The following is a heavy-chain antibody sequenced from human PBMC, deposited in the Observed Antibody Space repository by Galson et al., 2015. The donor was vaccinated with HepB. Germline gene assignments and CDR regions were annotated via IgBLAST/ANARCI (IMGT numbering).Heavy chain of an antibody. V-gene: IGHV3-30-3*01. CDR2: ISYDGSNK. Sequence: SLRLSCAASGFTFSSYAMHWVRQAPGKGLEWVAVISYDGSNKYYADSVKGRFTISRDNSKNTLYLQMNSLRAEDTAVYYCAREGGYCSGGSCYAGGGAFDIWGQGTMVTVSS. D-gene: IGHD2-15*01. J-gene: IGHJ3*02. CDR3: AREGGYCSGGSCYAGGGAFDI. CDR1: GFTFSSYA.